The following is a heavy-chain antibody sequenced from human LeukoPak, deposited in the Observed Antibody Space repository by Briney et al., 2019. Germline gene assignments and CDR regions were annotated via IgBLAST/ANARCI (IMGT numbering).Heavy chain of an antibody. V-gene: IGHV3-30*18. J-gene: IGHJ4*02. D-gene: IGHD6-6*01. CDR1: GFTFSSYG. CDR2: ISYDGSNK. CDR3: AKISSSSSPLGY. Sequence: GGSLRLSCAASGFTFSSYGMHWVRQAPGKGLEWVAVISYDGSNKYYADSVKGRFTISRDNSKNTLYLQMNSLRAEDTAVYYCAKISSSSSPLGYWGQGTLVTVSS.